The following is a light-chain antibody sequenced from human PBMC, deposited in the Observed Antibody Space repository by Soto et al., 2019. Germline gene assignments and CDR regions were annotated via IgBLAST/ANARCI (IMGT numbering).Light chain of an antibody. V-gene: IGLV1-47*02. Sequence: QPVLTQPPSASGTAGQVVTISCSGGDSNIGSNSVYWYQHLPRMAPKLLIYTNNQRPSGVPDRFSGSKSGTSASLAISGLRSEDEADYYCAAWHDNLSGVIFGGGTKLTVL. CDR1: DSNIGSNS. J-gene: IGLJ2*01. CDR2: TNN. CDR3: AAWHDNLSGVI.